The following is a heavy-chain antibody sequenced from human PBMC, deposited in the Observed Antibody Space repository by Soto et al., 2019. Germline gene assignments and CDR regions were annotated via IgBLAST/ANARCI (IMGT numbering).Heavy chain of an antibody. J-gene: IGHJ4*02. CDR2: MNPSNGNA. Sequence: ASVKVSCKASGYTCITYDINWVRQATGQGLEWMGWMNPSNGNAGYAQKFQGRLTMTRNTSISTAYMELSSLRSDDTAVYFCARRKERSGPNYFDPWGQGSLVTVSS. CDR1: GYTCITYD. CDR3: ARRKERSGPNYFDP. V-gene: IGHV1-8*01.